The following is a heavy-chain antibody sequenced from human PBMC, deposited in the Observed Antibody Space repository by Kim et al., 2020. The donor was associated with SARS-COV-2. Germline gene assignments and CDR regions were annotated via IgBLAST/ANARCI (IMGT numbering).Heavy chain of an antibody. CDR1: GYTFTSYG. D-gene: IGHD6-19*01. V-gene: IGHV1-18*01. Sequence: ASVKVSCKASGYTFTSYGISWVRQAPGQGLEWMGWISAYNGNTNYAQKLQGRVTMTTDTSTSTAYMELRSLRSDDTAVYYCARDSSGWYDPGFDYWGQGTLVTVSS. CDR3: ARDSSGWYDPGFDY. CDR2: ISAYNGNT. J-gene: IGHJ4*02.